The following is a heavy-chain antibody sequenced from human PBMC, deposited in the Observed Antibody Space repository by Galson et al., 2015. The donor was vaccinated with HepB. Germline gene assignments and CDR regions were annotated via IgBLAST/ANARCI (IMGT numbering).Heavy chain of an antibody. CDR3: AKVLSYGSGWSPFAY. Sequence: SLRLSCAASGFSFDDYDMHWVRQAPGKGLEWVSGITWNSNAIGYADSVKGRFTISRDNAKNSLYLQMNSLRAEDTALYYCAKVLSYGSGWSPFAYWGQGTLVPV. V-gene: IGHV3-9*01. J-gene: IGHJ4*02. D-gene: IGHD6-19*01. CDR2: ITWNSNAI. CDR1: GFSFDDYD.